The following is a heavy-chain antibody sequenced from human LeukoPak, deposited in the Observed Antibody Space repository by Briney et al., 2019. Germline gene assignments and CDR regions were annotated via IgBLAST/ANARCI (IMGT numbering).Heavy chain of an antibody. Sequence: PGGSLRLSCAVSGFTFSSYWMHWVRQTPGKGLVWVSRINSDGSSTSYADSVKGRFTISRDNAKNTLYLQMNSLRAEDTAVYYCARDVVRFGEPTYDYWGQGTLVTVSS. J-gene: IGHJ4*02. D-gene: IGHD3-10*01. CDR1: GFTFSSYW. V-gene: IGHV3-74*01. CDR3: ARDVVRFGEPTYDY. CDR2: INSDGSST.